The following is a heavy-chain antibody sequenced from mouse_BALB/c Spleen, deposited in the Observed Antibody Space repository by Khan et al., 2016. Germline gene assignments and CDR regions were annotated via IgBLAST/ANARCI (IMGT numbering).Heavy chain of an antibody. Sequence: EVELVESGGGLVQPKGSLKLSCAASGFTFNTYAMNWVRQAPGKGLEWVARIRSKSNNYATYYADSVKDRFTISRDASQSMLYLQMNNLTTEDTAMSSCVRRRLLTPCGYFDVWGAGTTVTVSS. V-gene: IGHV10-1*02. CDR1: GFTFNTYA. D-gene: IGHD2-3*01. J-gene: IGHJ1*01. CDR2: IRSKSNNYAT. CDR3: VRRRLLTPCGYFDV.